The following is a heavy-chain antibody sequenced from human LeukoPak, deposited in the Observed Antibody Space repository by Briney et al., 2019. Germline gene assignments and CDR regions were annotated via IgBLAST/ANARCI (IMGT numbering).Heavy chain of an antibody. CDR2: IYYSGST. CDR3: AGLIVVPAALILYYFDY. D-gene: IGHD2-2*01. Sequence: SETLSLTCTVSGGSISSSSYYWGWIRQPPGKGLEWIGSIYYSGSTYYNPSLKSRVTISVDTSKNQFSLKLSSVTAADTAVYYCAGLIVVPAALILYYFDYWGQGTLVTVSS. CDR1: GGSISSSSYY. J-gene: IGHJ4*02. V-gene: IGHV4-39*01.